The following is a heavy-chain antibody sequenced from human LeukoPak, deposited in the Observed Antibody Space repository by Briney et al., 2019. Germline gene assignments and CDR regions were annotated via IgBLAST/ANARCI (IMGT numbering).Heavy chain of an antibody. J-gene: IGHJ4*02. Sequence: PSETLSLTCTVSGGSISGHYWNWIRQPPGKGLEWIGYIYYSVSTSYNPSLKSRVTISVDTSKNQFSLKLTSVTAADTAVYYCARLAPYPGVWASDYWGQGTLVTVSS. D-gene: IGHD1-26*01. CDR1: GGSISGHY. CDR3: ARLAPYPGVWASDY. CDR2: IYYSVST. V-gene: IGHV4-59*08.